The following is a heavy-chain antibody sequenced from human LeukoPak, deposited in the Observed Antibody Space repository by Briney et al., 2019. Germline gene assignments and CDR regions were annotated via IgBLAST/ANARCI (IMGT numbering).Heavy chain of an antibody. CDR2: INPNSGDT. CDR1: GYTFTAYY. D-gene: IGHD1-7*01. Sequence: ASVKVSCKASGYTFTAYYMPWVRQAPGQGLEWMGSINPNSGDTNYAQSFQGRVTMTRDTSISTAYMDLSRLKSDDTALYYCAREGTKWDAFGLWGQGTMVTVSS. J-gene: IGHJ3*01. V-gene: IGHV1-2*02. CDR3: AREGTKWDAFGL.